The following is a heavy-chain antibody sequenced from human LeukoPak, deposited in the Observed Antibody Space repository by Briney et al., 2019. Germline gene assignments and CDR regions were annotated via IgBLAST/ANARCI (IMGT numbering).Heavy chain of an antibody. V-gene: IGHV1-2*02. CDR2: INPGSSGT. Sequence: ASVKVSCKTAGYTFSDYYLHWVRQAPGHGLEWIGWINPGSSGTKYVEKIQGRITMSRDASISTGYMELRRLRSDDTAVYYCARPIRGSYVEDAFDMWGQGTMVTVSA. J-gene: IGHJ3*02. CDR1: GYTFSDYY. D-gene: IGHD1-26*01. CDR3: ARPIRGSYVEDAFDM.